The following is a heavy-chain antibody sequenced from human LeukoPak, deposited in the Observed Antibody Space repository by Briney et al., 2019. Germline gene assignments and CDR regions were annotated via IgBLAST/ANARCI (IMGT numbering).Heavy chain of an antibody. V-gene: IGHV4-31*03. CDR2: IYYSGST. J-gene: IGHJ4*02. Sequence: PSETLSLTCTVSGGSISSGGYYWSWIRQHPGKGLEWIGYIYYSGSTNYNPSLKSRVTISVDTSKNQFSLKLSSVTAADTAVYYCARSLYDYVWGSSQKPFDYWGQGTLVTVPS. CDR3: ARSLYDYVWGSSQKPFDY. CDR1: GGSISSGGYY. D-gene: IGHD3-16*01.